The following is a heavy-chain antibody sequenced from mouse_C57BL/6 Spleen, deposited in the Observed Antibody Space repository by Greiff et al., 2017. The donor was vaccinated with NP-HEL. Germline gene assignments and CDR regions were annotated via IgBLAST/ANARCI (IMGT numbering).Heavy chain of an antibody. Sequence: VQLQQSGAELVMPGASVKLSCKASGYTFTSYWMHWVKQRPGQGLEWIGEIDPSDSYTNYNQKFKGKSTLTVDKSSSTAYMQLSSLTSEDSAVYYCARTLFTTGAMDYWGQGTSVTVSS. D-gene: IGHD1-1*01. CDR3: ARTLFTTGAMDY. CDR2: IDPSDSYT. V-gene: IGHV1-69*01. J-gene: IGHJ4*01. CDR1: GYTFTSYW.